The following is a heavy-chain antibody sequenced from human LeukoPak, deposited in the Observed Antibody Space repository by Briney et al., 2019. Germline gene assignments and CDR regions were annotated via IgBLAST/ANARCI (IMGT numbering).Heavy chain of an antibody. D-gene: IGHD2-8*01. CDR3: TKGGVALMVYVFDY. J-gene: IGHJ4*02. V-gene: IGHV3-49*04. CDR1: GFTFGDYS. Sequence: GRSLRLSCTGSGFTFGDYSMSWVRQAPGKGLEWVGFIRSKAYGGTTEYAASVKGRFIISRDDYKRIAYLQMNSLKTEDTAVYYCTKGGVALMVYVFDYWGQGTLVTVSS. CDR2: IRSKAYGGTT.